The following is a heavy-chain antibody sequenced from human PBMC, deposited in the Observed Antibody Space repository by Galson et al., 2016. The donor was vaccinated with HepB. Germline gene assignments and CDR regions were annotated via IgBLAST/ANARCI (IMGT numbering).Heavy chain of an antibody. CDR1: GFTFRSYG. CDR2: ISYDGTNK. J-gene: IGHJ4*02. D-gene: IGHD2-2*01. CDR3: AKDAILACGTGCYADY. V-gene: IGHV3-30*18. Sequence: LRLSCAGSGFTFRSYGIHWVRQAPGKGLEWVAVISYDGTNKYYADSLKGRFTISRDNSENTLYLQMNSLRAEDTAVYYCAKDAILACGTGCYADYWGQGTLVTVSS.